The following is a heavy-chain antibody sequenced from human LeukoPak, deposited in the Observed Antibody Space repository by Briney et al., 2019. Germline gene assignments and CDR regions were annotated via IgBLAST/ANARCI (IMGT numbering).Heavy chain of an antibody. J-gene: IGHJ3*02. CDR2: IYPGDSDT. CDR1: RYSYSSYW. CDR3: AIRGAYDSSGYPDAFDI. V-gene: IGHV5-51*01. D-gene: IGHD3-22*01. Sequence: GESLKISCKGSRYSYSSYWITWVRQMPGKGLEWMGIIYPGDSDTRYSPSFQGQVTISADKSISIAYLQWSSLKASDTAIYYCAIRGAYDSSGYPDAFDIWGQGTMVTVSS.